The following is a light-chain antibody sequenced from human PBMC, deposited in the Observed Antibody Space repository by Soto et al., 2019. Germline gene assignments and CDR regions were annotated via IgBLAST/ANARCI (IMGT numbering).Light chain of an antibody. V-gene: IGKV3-15*01. J-gene: IGKJ1*01. CDR2: GAS. CDR1: QSVSNN. Sequence: EIVMTQSPATLSVSPGEKATLSCRASQSVSNNLAWFQQKPGQVPRLLIYGASNRATGVSARFSGSGSGTEFTLTISSLQSEDFAVYYCHQRQSWPRTFGQGTTVDI. CDR3: HQRQSWPRT.